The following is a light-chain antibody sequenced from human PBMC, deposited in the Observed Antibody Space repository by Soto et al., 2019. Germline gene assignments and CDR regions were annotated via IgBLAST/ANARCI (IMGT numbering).Light chain of an antibody. Sequence: QSVLTQPASVSGSPGRSITISCTGTSSDVGGYNFASWYQQHPDKAPKLMIYDVTNRPSGVSNRFSGSKSGNTASLTISGLQAEDEADYYCSSYTSISTYVFGTGTKVT. CDR3: SSYTSISTYV. CDR2: DVT. V-gene: IGLV2-14*01. CDR1: SSDVGGYNF. J-gene: IGLJ1*01.